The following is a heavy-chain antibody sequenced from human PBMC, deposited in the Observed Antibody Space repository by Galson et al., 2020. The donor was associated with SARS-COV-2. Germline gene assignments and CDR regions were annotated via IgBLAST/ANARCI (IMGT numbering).Heavy chain of an antibody. CDR3: ARGLYDYLADRYLHGGWFDS. CDR2: IDWDDDK. CDR1: GFSLRPSGVC. D-gene: IGHD3-16*01. V-gene: IGHV2-70*11. Sequence: ESGPTLVTHTQTLTLTCTFSGFSLRPSGVCVTWVRQPPGKALEWLASIDWDDDKYYSTSLKTRLTISKDTSKNQVVLRLTNMDPVDTGTYYCARGLYDYLADRYLHGGWFDSWGQGTLVTVSS. J-gene: IGHJ5*01.